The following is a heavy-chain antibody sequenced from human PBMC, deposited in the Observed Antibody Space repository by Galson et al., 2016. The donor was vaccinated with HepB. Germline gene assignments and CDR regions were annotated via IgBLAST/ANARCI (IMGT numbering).Heavy chain of an antibody. CDR3: ARLPLLWFGQDAFDI. D-gene: IGHD2-21*01. CDR2: IYYSGST. Sequence: SETLSLTCTVSGGSIRSSNDYWGWIRQPPGKGLEWIGTIYYSGSTYYNPSLKSRVTISVDTSKNQFSLKLSSLTAADTAVYYCARLPLLWFGQDAFDIWGQGTMVTVSS. J-gene: IGHJ3*02. CDR1: GGSIRSSNDY. V-gene: IGHV4-39*01.